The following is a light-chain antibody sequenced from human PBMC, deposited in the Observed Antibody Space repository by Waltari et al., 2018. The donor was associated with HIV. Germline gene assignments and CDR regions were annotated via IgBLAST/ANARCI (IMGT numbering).Light chain of an antibody. J-gene: IGKJ2*01. Sequence: EIVLIQSPRTMPLSSGERATILCRTSQLTDNNYLAWYQHRPGQAPRLLIFAASSRATGIPYRFSASGSGTDFTLSISRLDPSDYALYYYQQYDMSAITFGQGTRVDIK. CDR1: QLTDNNY. V-gene: IGKV3-20*01. CDR2: AAS. CDR3: QQYDMSAIT.